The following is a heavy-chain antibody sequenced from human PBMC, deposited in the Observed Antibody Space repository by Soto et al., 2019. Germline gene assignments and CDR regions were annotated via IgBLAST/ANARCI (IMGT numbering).Heavy chain of an antibody. CDR1: GFAFSDYG. V-gene: IGHV3-30*18. CDR3: ANDGAGIAVTGRERFEI. J-gene: IGHJ3*02. Sequence: QVQLVESGGGVVQPGKSLRLSCAASGFAFSDYGMHWVRQTPGKGLEWVALISYDGIYEYYADSVKGRFTLSRDNSKNTLYLYMSSLSTGDTAIYYCANDGAGIAVTGRERFEIWGQGTRVTVSS. D-gene: IGHD6-19*01. CDR2: ISYDGIYE.